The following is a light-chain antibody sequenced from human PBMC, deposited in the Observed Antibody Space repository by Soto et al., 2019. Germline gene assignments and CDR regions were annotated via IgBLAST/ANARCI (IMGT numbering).Light chain of an antibody. CDR2: ANN. CDR1: TSNIGRDI. CDR3: VAWDDSLKGYV. V-gene: IGLV1-44*01. J-gene: IGLJ1*01. Sequence: QSVLAQPPSASLTPGQRVTVSCSGSTSNIGRDIVNWYQLLPGAARKLFIYANNQRPSGVPDRFSGSKSGTSASLAISGLQSEDEADYYCVAWDDSLKGYVFGTGTKVTVL.